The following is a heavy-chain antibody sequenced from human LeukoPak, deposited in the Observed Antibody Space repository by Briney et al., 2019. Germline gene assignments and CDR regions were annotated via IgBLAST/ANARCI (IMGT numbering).Heavy chain of an antibody. V-gene: IGHV3-30*18. D-gene: IGHD6-19*01. CDR3: AKVAVAGGEIDY. Sequence: GRSLRLSCAASGFTFSSYGMHWVRQAPGKGPEWVAVISYDGSNKYYADSVKGRFTISRDNSKNTLYLQMNSLRAEDTAVYYCAKVAVAGGEIDYWGQGTLVTVSS. J-gene: IGHJ4*02. CDR1: GFTFSSYG. CDR2: ISYDGSNK.